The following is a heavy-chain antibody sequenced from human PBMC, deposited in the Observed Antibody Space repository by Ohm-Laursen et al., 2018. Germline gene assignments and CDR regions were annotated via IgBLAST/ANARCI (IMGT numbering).Heavy chain of an antibody. CDR1: GFSFSSHG. V-gene: IGHV3-23*01. D-gene: IGHD4-11*01. J-gene: IGHJ4*02. Sequence: SLRLSCSASGFSFSSHGMHWVRQAPGKGLEWVSVISGSGDSAYYADSVKGRFTISRDNSKNTLYLQMNSLRAEDTAVYYCAKRDVSNYHCFDSWGQGTLVTVSS. CDR3: AKRDVSNYHCFDS. CDR2: ISGSGDSA.